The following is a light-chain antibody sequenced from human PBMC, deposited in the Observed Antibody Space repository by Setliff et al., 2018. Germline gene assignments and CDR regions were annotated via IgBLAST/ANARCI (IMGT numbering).Light chain of an antibody. V-gene: IGLV2-14*01. J-gene: IGLJ1*01. Sequence: QSALTQPASVSGSPGQSITISCTGGSSDVGGYNHVSWYQQHPGKAPKLMIYDVGKRPSGVSNRFSGSKSGNTASLTISGLQAEDEADYYCSSYTGSNSHVFGTGTKVTVL. CDR1: SSDVGGYNH. CDR3: SSYTGSNSHV. CDR2: DVG.